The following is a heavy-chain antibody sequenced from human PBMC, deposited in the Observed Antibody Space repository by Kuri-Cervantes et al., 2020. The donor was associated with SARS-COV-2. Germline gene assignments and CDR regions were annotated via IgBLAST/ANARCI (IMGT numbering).Heavy chain of an antibody. Sequence: ASVKVSCKASGYTFTSYDINWVRQATGQGLEWMGWMNPNRGNTGYAQKFQGRVTMTRNTSISTAYMELSSLRSEDTAVYYCARGRGYWLPADPIDYWGQGTLVTVSS. CDR1: GYTFTSYD. CDR3: ARGRGYWLPADPIDY. J-gene: IGHJ4*02. D-gene: IGHD3-9*01. V-gene: IGHV1-8*02. CDR2: MNPNRGNT.